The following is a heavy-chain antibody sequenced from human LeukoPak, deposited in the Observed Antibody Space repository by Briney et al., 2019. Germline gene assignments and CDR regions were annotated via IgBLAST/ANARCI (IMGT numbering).Heavy chain of an antibody. CDR3: AGHPRMGGSGSYHFDY. CDR1: GYSFTSYW. D-gene: IGHD3-10*01. Sequence: GESLKISCKGSGYSFTSYWIGWVRQMPGKGLEWMGIIYPGDSDTRYSPSFQGQVTISADKSISTAYLQWSSLKASDTAMYYCAGHPRMGGSGSYHFDYWGQGTLVTVSS. CDR2: IYPGDSDT. V-gene: IGHV5-51*01. J-gene: IGHJ4*02.